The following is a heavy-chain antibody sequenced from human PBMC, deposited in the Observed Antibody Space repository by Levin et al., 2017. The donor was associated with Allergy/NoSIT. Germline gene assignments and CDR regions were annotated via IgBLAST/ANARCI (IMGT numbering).Heavy chain of an antibody. Sequence: SQTLSLTCAVYGGSFSGSYWSWIRQPPGKGLEWIGEINHSGSTNYNPSLKSRVTISVDTSKNQFSLKLSSVTAADTAVYYCARESYDFWSGYYRVGRYYYYGMDVWGQGTTVTVSS. V-gene: IGHV4-34*01. CDR3: ARESYDFWSGYYRVGRYYYYGMDV. CDR2: INHSGST. D-gene: IGHD3-3*01. CDR1: GGSFSGSY. J-gene: IGHJ6*02.